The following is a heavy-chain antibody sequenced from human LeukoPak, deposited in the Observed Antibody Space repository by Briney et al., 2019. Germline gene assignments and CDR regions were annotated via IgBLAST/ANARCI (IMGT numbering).Heavy chain of an antibody. CDR1: GFTFSSYA. CDR2: ISYDGSNK. V-gene: IGHV3-30-3*01. Sequence: PGRSLRLSCAASGFTFSSYAMHWVRQAPGKGLEWVAVISYDGSNKYYADSVKGRFTISRDNSKNTLYLQMNSLRAEDTAVYYCARDGGDIVVVPAADYYYYYGRDVWGQGTTVTVSS. J-gene: IGHJ6*02. D-gene: IGHD2-2*01. CDR3: ARDGGDIVVVPAADYYYYYGRDV.